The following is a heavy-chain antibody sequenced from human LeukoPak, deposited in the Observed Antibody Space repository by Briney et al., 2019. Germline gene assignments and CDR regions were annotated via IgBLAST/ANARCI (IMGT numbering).Heavy chain of an antibody. J-gene: IGHJ5*02. V-gene: IGHV4-59*01. CDR3: ARAKAAAGTSWFDP. D-gene: IGHD6-13*01. CDR2: IYYSGST. Sequence: SGTLSLTCTVSGGSISSYCWSWIRQSPGKGLEWIGYIYYSGSTNYNPSLKSRVTISVDTSKNQFSLKLSSVTAADTAVYYCARAKAAAGTSWFDPWGQGTLVTVSS. CDR1: GGSISSYC.